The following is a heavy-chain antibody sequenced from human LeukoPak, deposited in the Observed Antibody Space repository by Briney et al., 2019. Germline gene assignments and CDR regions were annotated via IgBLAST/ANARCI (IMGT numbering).Heavy chain of an antibody. Sequence: GGSLRLSCAASGFTFSSYGMHWVRQAPGKGLEWWAVISYDGSNKYYADSVKGRFTISRDNSKNTLYLQMNSLRAEDTAVYYCAKDSSSWYFWLYYFDYWGQGTLVTVSS. J-gene: IGHJ4*02. V-gene: IGHV3-30*18. D-gene: IGHD6-13*01. CDR2: ISYDGSNK. CDR3: AKDSSSWYFWLYYFDY. CDR1: GFTFSSYG.